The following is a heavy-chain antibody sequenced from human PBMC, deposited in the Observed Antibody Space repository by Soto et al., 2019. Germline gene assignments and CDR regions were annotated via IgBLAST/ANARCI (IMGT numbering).Heavy chain of an antibody. J-gene: IGHJ4*02. Sequence: QVQLQESGPGLVKPSETLSLSCTVSGGSVNTAPYYWSWIRQPPGKGLEWIGNIYYSGTTNYNPSLKSRVSISLDTSKNQFSLTRRSVTAADTAVYFCARDHHSFYDTSGYYPYFDYWGQGTLVTVSS. CDR1: GGSVNTAPYY. CDR2: IYYSGTT. CDR3: ARDHHSFYDTSGYYPYFDY. D-gene: IGHD3-22*01. V-gene: IGHV4-61*01.